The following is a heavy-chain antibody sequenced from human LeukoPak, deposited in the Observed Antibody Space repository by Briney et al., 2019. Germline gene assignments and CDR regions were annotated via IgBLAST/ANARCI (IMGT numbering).Heavy chain of an antibody. Sequence: KRSESLSLTCAVYGGSFSGYYWSWIRQPPGKGLEWIGEINHSGSTNYNPSLKSRVTISVVTSKNQFSLKLSSVTAADTAVYYCASKNAKADIWGQGTMVTVSS. V-gene: IGHV4-34*01. D-gene: IGHD4/OR15-4a*01. CDR3: ASKNAKADI. CDR1: GGSFSGYY. CDR2: INHSGST. J-gene: IGHJ3*02.